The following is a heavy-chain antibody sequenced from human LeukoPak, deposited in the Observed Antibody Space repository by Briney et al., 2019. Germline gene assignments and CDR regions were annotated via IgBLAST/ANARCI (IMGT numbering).Heavy chain of an antibody. J-gene: IGHJ4*02. CDR2: INPSGGST. V-gene: IGHV1-46*01. CDR1: GYTFTSYY. CDR3: ARNDYYDSSGYLPSLDY. Sequence: ASVKVSCKASGYTFTSYYMHWVRQAPGQGLEWMGIINPSGGSTSYAQKFQGRVTMTRDTSTSTVYMELSSLRSEDTAVYYCARNDYYDSSGYLPSLDYWGQGTLVTVSS. D-gene: IGHD3-22*01.